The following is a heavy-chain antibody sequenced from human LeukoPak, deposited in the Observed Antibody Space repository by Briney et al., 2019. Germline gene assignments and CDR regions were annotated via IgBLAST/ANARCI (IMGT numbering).Heavy chain of an antibody. J-gene: IGHJ4*02. CDR2: INHSGST. D-gene: IGHD6-13*01. CDR3: ARQGWTAAAGKFDY. Sequence: SETLSLTCAVYGGSFSGYYWSWIRQPPGKGLEWIGEINHSGSTNYNPSLKSRVTISVDTSKNQFSLKLSSVTAADTAVYYCARQGWTAAAGKFDYGGQGTLVTVSS. CDR1: GGSFSGYY. V-gene: IGHV4-34*01.